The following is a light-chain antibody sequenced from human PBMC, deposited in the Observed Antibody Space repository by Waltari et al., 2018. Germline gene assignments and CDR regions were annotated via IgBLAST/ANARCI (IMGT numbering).Light chain of an antibody. CDR1: QGISNY. CDR3: QSYNSALMYT. CDR2: AAS. Sequence: DIQMTQSPSSLSASVGDRVTLTFRASQGISNYLAWYQQKPGKVPNLLIYAASTLQSGVPSRFSGSGSGTDFTLTISSLQPEDVATYYCQSYNSALMYTFGQGTKLDIK. J-gene: IGKJ2*01. V-gene: IGKV1-27*01.